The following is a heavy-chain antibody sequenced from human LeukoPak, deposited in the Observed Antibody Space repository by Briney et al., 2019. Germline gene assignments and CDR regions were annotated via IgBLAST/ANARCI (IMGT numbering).Heavy chain of an antibody. CDR2: INTFGTTA. CDR3: VRDNAYKFDY. CDR1: GFTFSSYW. J-gene: IGHJ4*02. Sequence: GGSLRLSCAVSGFTFSSYWMNWVRQVPGKGLVWVSHINTFGTTATYVDSVKGRFTISRDNANNTLYLQMNSLRVEDTAVYYCVRDNAYKFDYWGQGTLVTVSS. D-gene: IGHD5-24*01. V-gene: IGHV3-74*01.